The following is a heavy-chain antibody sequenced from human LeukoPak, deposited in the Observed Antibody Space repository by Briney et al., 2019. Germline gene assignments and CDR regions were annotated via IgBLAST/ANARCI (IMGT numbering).Heavy chain of an antibody. J-gene: IGHJ4*02. CDR1: GFPFSSYT. D-gene: IGHD3-22*01. V-gene: IGHV3-74*01. Sequence: GGSLSLSCAASGFPFSSYTMHWVRQATGKGLVWVSRTNRDDSDTCSADSVKGRFTISRDKAKSTLYLQMNSRRVENTAVYYSARSANYFDTSGQDYWGQGTLVTVSS. CDR2: TNRDDSDT. CDR3: ARSANYFDTSGQDY.